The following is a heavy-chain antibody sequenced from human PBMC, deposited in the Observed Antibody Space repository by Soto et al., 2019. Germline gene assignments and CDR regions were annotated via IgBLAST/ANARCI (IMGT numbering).Heavy chain of an antibody. J-gene: IGHJ4*02. CDR2: ISWNSGSI. CDR3: ATEIPDYDILTGYDY. D-gene: IGHD3-9*01. V-gene: IGHV3-9*01. Sequence: PGGSLRLSCAASGFTFDDYAMHWVRQAPGKGLEWVSGISWNSGSIGYADSVKGRFTISRDNAKNSLYLQMNSLRAEDTALYYCATEIPDYDILTGYDYWGQGTLVTVSS. CDR1: GFTFDDYA.